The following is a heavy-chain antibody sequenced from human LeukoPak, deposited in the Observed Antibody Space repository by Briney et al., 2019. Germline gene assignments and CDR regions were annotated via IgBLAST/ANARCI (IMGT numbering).Heavy chain of an antibody. CDR2: ISGSGGST. CDR3: ARGVVPAAFDY. CDR1: GFAFSSYA. Sequence: GGSLRLSCAASGFAFSSYAMGWVRQAPGKGLEWVSGISGSGGSTYYADSVKGRFTISRDNAKNALYLQVNSLRAEDTAVYYCARGVVPAAFDYWGQGTLVTVSS. J-gene: IGHJ4*02. D-gene: IGHD2-2*01. V-gene: IGHV3-23*01.